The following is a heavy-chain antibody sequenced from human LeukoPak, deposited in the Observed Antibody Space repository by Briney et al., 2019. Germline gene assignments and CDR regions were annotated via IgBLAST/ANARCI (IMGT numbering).Heavy chain of an antibody. D-gene: IGHD5-12*01. CDR1: GFTFSSYA. CDR3: AKPPGLRRLDP. CDR2: INNSGGST. J-gene: IGHJ5*02. V-gene: IGHV3-23*01. Sequence: GGSLRLSCAASGFTFSSYAMNWVRQAPGKGLAWVSGINNSGGSTYYADSVKGRFTISRDNSKNTLYLQMNSLRAEDTAVYYCAKPPGLRRLDPWGQGTLVTVSS.